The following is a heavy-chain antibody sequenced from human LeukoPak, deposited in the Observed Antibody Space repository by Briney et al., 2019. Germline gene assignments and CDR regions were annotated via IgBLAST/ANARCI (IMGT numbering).Heavy chain of an antibody. CDR1: GFTFSSYA. V-gene: IGHV3-23*01. CDR3: AKDSEYYYDSSGYWYYFDY. CDR2: ISGSGGST. J-gene: IGHJ4*02. Sequence: PGGSLRLSCATSGFTFSSYAMSWVRQAPGKGLEWVSAISGSGGSTYYADSVKGRFTISRDNSKNTLYLQMNSLRAEDTAVYYCAKDSEYYYDSSGYWYYFDYWGQGTLVTVSS. D-gene: IGHD3-22*01.